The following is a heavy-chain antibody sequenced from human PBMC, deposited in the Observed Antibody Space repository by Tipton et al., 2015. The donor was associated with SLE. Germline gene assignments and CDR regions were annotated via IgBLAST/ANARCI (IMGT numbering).Heavy chain of an antibody. CDR2: FNTDGRHI. Sequence: SLRLSCAASGFTLSPYWMHWVRQAPGKGLVWVSRFNTDGRHISYADSVKGRFTISRDNSKNTLYLQMNSLRAEDTAVYYCVGELLPYYGMDVWGQGTTVTVSS. J-gene: IGHJ6*02. V-gene: IGHV3-74*01. CDR1: GFTLSPYW. D-gene: IGHD1-26*01. CDR3: VGELLPYYGMDV.